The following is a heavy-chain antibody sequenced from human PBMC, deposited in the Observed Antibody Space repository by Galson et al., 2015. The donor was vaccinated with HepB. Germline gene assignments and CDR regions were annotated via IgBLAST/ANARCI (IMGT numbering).Heavy chain of an antibody. D-gene: IGHD1-7*01. CDR2: IREDGSEQ. J-gene: IGHJ4*02. CDR1: GFTFSSYW. V-gene: IGHV3-7*03. CDR3: ARVGPRATGTTRYYFDY. Sequence: SLRLSCAASGFTFSSYWMSWVRQAPGKGLEWVAKIREDGSEQRYVDSVKGRFTISRDNTKNSVYLQMNSLRAEDTAVYYCARVGPRATGTTRYYFDYWGQGTLVTVSS.